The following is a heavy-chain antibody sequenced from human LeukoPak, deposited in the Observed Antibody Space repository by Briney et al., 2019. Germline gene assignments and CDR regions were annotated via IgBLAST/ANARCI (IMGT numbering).Heavy chain of an antibody. D-gene: IGHD6-13*01. CDR2: IWYDGSNK. CDR3: AKGGAVSSSWYFSLDY. Sequence: QSGRSLRLSCAASGFTFSSYGMHWVRQAPGKGLEWVAVIWYDGSNKYYADSVKGRFTISRDNSKNTLYLQMNSLRAEDTAVYYCAKGGAVSSSWYFSLDYWGQGTLVTVSS. J-gene: IGHJ4*02. CDR1: GFTFSSYG. V-gene: IGHV3-33*06.